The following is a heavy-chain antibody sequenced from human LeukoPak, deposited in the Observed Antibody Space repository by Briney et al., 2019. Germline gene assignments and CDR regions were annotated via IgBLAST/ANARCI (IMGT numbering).Heavy chain of an antibody. V-gene: IGHV4-59*08. J-gene: IGHJ4*02. D-gene: IGHD2-15*01. CDR3: ARHFCSGDNCYYLDY. Sequence: SETLSLTCTVSGGSISSYYWSWIRQPPGRGLEWIGYLYYSGSTNYNPSLKSRVTISVDTSKNQFSLKLSSVTAADTAVYYCARHFCSGDNCYYLDYWGQGTLVTVSS. CDR1: GGSISSYY. CDR2: LYYSGST.